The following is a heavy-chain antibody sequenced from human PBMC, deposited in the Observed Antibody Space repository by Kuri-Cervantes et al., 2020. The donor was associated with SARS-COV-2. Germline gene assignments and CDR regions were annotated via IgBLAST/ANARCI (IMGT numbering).Heavy chain of an antibody. J-gene: IGHJ4*02. CDR1: GFTFSSYA. CDR2: ISSRGDST. V-gene: IGHV3-23*01. D-gene: IGHD3-3*01. CDR3: AKAYYDFWSGYYRGGYYFDY. Sequence: GGSLRLSCAASGFTFSSYAMSWVRQAPGKGLEWVSSISSRGDSTYYADSVKGRFTISRDNSKNTLYLQMNSLRAEDTAVYYCAKAYYDFWSGYYRGGYYFDYWGQGTLVTVSS.